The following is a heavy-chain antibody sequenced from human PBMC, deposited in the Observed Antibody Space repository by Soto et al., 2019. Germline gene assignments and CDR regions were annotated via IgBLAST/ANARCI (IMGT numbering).Heavy chain of an antibody. CDR1: GGSISSYY. CDR3: GRFVYDFGILFPTRGLAY. J-gene: IGHJ1*01. D-gene: IGHD3-3*01. Sequence: SETLSLTCTVSGGSISSYYWSWIRQPPGKGLEWIGYIYYSGSTNYNPSLKSRVTISVDTSKNQFSLKLSSVTAADPAVNYCGRFVYDFGILFPTRGLAYWGRGPLVPVSP. CDR2: IYYSGST. V-gene: IGHV4-59*01.